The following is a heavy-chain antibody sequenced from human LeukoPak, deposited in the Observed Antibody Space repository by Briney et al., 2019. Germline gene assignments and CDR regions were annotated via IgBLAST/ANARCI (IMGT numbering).Heavy chain of an antibody. D-gene: IGHD6-13*01. V-gene: IGHV3-30*04. J-gene: IGHJ4*02. CDR3: ARDYSSSFFDY. CDR1: GFTFSSYA. Sequence: PGGSLRLSCAASGFTFSSYAMHWVRQAPGKGLEWVAVISYDGSNKYYADSVKGRFTISRDNSKNTLYLQMNSLRAEDTAVYYCARDYSSSFFDYWGQGTLVTVSS. CDR2: ISYDGSNK.